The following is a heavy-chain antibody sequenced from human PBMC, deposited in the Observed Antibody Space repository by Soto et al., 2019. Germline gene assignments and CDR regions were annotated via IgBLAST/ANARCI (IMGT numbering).Heavy chain of an antibody. CDR1: GYTFTSYG. CDR2: ISAYNGNT. J-gene: IGHJ4*02. Sequence: ASVKVSCKASGYTFTSYGISWVRQDHGQGLEWMGWISAYNGNTNYAQKLQGRVTMTTDTSTSTAYMELRSLRSDDTAVYYCARQKLGYCSSTSCSGHDYWGQGTLVTVSS. V-gene: IGHV1-18*01. CDR3: ARQKLGYCSSTSCSGHDY. D-gene: IGHD2-2*01.